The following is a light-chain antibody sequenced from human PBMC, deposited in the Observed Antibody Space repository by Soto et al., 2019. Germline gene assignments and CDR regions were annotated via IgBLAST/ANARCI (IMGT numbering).Light chain of an antibody. J-gene: IGKJ1*01. CDR2: GAS. CDR1: QSVSSH. V-gene: IGKV3D-15*01. Sequence: EIVLTQSPATLSLSPGERATLSCRASQSVSSHLAWFQQKPGQAPRLLMFGASTRATGMPARFSGSGSGTEFTLIISSLQSEDFATYYCQQYNTYSSWTFGQGTRVEI. CDR3: QQYNTYSSWT.